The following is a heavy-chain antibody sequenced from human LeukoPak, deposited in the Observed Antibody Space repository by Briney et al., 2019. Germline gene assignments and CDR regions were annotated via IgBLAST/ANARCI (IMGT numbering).Heavy chain of an antibody. V-gene: IGHV3-23*01. CDR2: ISGSGGST. J-gene: IGHJ4*02. Sequence: GGSLRLSCAASGFTFSSYAMSWVRQAPGKGLEWVSAISGSGGSTYCADSVKGRFTISRDNSKNTLYLQMNSLRAEDTAVYYCAKSPPALYYYDSSGYFIYWGQGTLVTVSS. CDR3: AKSPPALYYYDSSGYFIY. D-gene: IGHD3-22*01. CDR1: GFTFSSYA.